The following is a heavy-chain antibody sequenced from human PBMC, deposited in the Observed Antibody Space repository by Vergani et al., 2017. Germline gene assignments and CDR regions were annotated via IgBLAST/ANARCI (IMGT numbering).Heavy chain of an antibody. CDR3: ARGGRVRRVITPGARLGFDY. Sequence: QVQLQESGPGLVKPSETLSLTCTVSGGSISSYYWSWIRQPPGKGLEWIGYIYYSGSTNYNPSLKSRVTISVDTSKNQFSLKLSSVTAADTAVYYCARGGRVRRVITPGARLGFDYWGQGTLVTVSS. CDR1: GGSISSYY. D-gene: IGHD3-10*01. V-gene: IGHV4-59*01. J-gene: IGHJ4*02. CDR2: IYYSGST.